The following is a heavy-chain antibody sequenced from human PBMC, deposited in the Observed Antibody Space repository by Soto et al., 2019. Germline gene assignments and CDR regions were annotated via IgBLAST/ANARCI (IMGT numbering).Heavy chain of an antibody. CDR2: ISYDGSNK. V-gene: IGHV3-30*18. CDR1: GFTFSSYG. J-gene: IGHJ4*02. CDR3: AKDQAMITFGGVIALDY. D-gene: IGHD3-16*02. Sequence: GGSLRLSCAASGFTFSSYGMHWVRQAPGKGLEWVAVISYDGSNKYYADSVKGRFTISRDNSKNTLYLQMNSLRAEDTAVYYCAKDQAMITFGGVIALDYWGQGTLVTVSS.